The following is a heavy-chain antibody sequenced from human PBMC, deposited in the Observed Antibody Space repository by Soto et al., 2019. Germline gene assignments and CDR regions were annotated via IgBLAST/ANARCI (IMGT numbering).Heavy chain of an antibody. CDR3: AKDHAWGRRGTTRFDY. V-gene: IGHV3-23*01. CDR2: ISDSGDST. J-gene: IGHJ4*02. D-gene: IGHD4-17*01. Sequence: EVQLLESGGNLVQPGGSLRLSCAASGFTFSTYGMTWVRQAPGKGLEWVSSISDSGDSTYYADSVKGRFTISRDNSKNTLFLQMNSLRVEDTAVYYCAKDHAWGRRGTTRFDYWGQGALVTVSS. CDR1: GFTFSTYG.